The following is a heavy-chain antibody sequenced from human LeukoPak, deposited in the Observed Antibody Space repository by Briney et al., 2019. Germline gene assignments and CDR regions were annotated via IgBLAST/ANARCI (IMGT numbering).Heavy chain of an antibody. CDR3: ARGPRLGAAGTLDY. V-gene: IGHV3-21*04. D-gene: IGHD6-13*01. Sequence: PGGSLRLSCAASGFTFSSYAMNWVRQAPGKRLEWVSSISSSSSYIYYADSVKGRFTISRDNAKNSLYLQMNSLRAEDTAVYYCARGPRLGAAGTLDYWGQGTLVTVSS. CDR2: ISSSSSYI. J-gene: IGHJ4*02. CDR1: GFTFSSYA.